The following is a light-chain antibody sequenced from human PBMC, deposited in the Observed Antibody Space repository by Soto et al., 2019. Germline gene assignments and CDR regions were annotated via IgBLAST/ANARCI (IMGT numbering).Light chain of an antibody. CDR2: GAS. V-gene: IGKV3-15*01. CDR3: QQYNNWPPWT. CDR1: QGVSSN. J-gene: IGKJ1*01. Sequence: EIVMTQSPATLSVSXGEXXXXXXXXSQGVSSNLAWYQQKPGQAPRLLIYGASTRATGIPARFSGSGSGTEFTLTISSLQSEDFAVYYCQQYNNWPPWTFGQGTKVDI.